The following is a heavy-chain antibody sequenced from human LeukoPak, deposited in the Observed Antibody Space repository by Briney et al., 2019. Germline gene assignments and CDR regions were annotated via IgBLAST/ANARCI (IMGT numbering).Heavy chain of an antibody. J-gene: IGHJ5*02. CDR2: IYYSGST. Sequence: SETLSLTCTVSGGSISSYYWSWIRQPPGKGLEWIGYIYYSGSTNYNPSLKSRVTISVDTSKNQFSLKLSSVTAADTAVYYCARVERGWFGELLAHWFDPWGQGTLVTVSS. CDR3: ARVERGWFGELLAHWFDP. V-gene: IGHV4-59*01. CDR1: GGSISSYY. D-gene: IGHD3-10*01.